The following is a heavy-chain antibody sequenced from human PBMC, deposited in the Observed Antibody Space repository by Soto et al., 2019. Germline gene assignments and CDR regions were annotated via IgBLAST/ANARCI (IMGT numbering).Heavy chain of an antibody. V-gene: IGHV4-30-4*01. CDR3: ARGRSTSGYPNFDP. Sequence: PSETLSLTCTVSGGSISSGNYYWSWLRQSPGRGLEWIGYMYHSAIPYYNPSLKSRATISVDRSKNHFSLRLSSVTAADTAVYYCARGRSTSGYPNFDPWGQGTLVTVSS. J-gene: IGHJ5*02. D-gene: IGHD3-22*01. CDR1: GGSISSGNYY. CDR2: MYHSAIP.